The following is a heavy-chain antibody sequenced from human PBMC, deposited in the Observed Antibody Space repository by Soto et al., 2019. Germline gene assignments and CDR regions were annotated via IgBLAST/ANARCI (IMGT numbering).Heavy chain of an antibody. CDR2: IYYSGST. Sequence: SETLSLTCTVSGGSVSSGSYYWSWIRQPPGKGLEWIGYIYYSGSTNYNPSLKSRVTISVDTSKNQFSLKLSSVTAADTAVYYCARLTVDYGDSLDYWGQGTXVTVSS. CDR1: GGSVSSGSYY. J-gene: IGHJ4*02. V-gene: IGHV4-61*01. CDR3: ARLTVDYGDSLDY. D-gene: IGHD4-17*01.